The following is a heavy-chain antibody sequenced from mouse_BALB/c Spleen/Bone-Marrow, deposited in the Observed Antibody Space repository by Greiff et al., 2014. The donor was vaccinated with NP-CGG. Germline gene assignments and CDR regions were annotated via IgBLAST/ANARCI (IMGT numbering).Heavy chain of an antibody. CDR1: GYTFTSYW. J-gene: IGHJ4*01. D-gene: IGHD2-4*01. CDR3: AYEYDHSYAMDY. V-gene: IGHV1S81*02. Sequence: VQLQQSGAELVKPGASVKLSCKASGYTFTSYWMHWVKQRPGQGLEWIGEINPSNGRTNYNEKFKSKATLTVDKSSSTAYMQHSSLTADDSAVYYCAYEYDHSYAMDYWGQGTSVTVSS. CDR2: INPSNGRT.